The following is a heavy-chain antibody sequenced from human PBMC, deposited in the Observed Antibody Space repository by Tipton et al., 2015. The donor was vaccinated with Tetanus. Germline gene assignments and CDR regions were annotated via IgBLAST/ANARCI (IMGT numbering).Heavy chain of an antibody. CDR1: GYSFTDYY. J-gene: IGHJ6*02. CDR3: ARPHYGSGSSLYALDV. CDR2: INPNNGDT. Sequence: QLVQSGPEVKKPGASVKVSCKASGYSFTDYYIHWVRQDPGQGLEWMGWINPNNGDTNYAQKFQGSVTMTRDKSIGTAYMELSNLISDGTAVYYCARPHYGSGSSLYALDVWGQGTKVTVSS. V-gene: IGHV1-2*02. D-gene: IGHD3-10*01.